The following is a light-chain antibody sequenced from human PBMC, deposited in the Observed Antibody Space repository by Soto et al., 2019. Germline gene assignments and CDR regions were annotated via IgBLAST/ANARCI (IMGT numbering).Light chain of an antibody. CDR2: GAS. CDR1: QSVSSSY. J-gene: IGKJ4*01. V-gene: IGKV3-20*01. CDR3: QQYGLT. Sequence: EIVLTQSPCTLSFSPLERATLSCRASQSVSSSYLAWYQQKPGQAPRLLIYGASSRATGIPDRFSGSGSGTDFTLTISRLEPEDFAVYYCQQYGLTFGGGTKVDIK.